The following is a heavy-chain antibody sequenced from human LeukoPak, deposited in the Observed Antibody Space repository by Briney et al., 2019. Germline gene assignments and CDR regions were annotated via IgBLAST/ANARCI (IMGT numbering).Heavy chain of an antibody. D-gene: IGHD3-16*01. J-gene: IGHJ1*01. CDR2: ISYDGSNK. CDR1: GFTFSSYA. V-gene: IGHV3-30*04. CDR3: AKDDAWGRYKD. Sequence: PGGSLRLSCAASGFTFSSYAMHWVRQAPGKGLEWVAVISYDGSNKYYADSVKGRFTISRDNSENTVSLQMNSLRGEDTAVYYCAKDDAWGRYKDWGQGTLVTVSS.